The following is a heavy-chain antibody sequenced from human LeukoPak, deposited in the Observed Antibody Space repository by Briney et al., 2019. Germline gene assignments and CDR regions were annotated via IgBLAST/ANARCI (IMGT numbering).Heavy chain of an antibody. CDR2: VKPDGNA. CDR3: HPQAYTAN. CDR1: GFTSDFTFSSRW. Sequence: GGSLRLSCEGSGFTSDFTFSSRWMHWVRHSPWQGLVWVALVKPDGNANYADSVKGRFIVSRDNADSTMYLHMSNLRVDDTALYICHPQAYTANWGPGTLVTVS. J-gene: IGHJ4*02. V-gene: IGHV3-74*01. D-gene: IGHD2-2*02.